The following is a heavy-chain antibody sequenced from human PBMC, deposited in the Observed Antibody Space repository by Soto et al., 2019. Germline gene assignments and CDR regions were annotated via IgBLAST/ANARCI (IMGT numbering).Heavy chain of an antibody. CDR3: ARGVKIFGVVGPQDWFDP. D-gene: IGHD3-3*01. J-gene: IGHJ5*02. CDR1: GGSISSRGYY. V-gene: IGHV4-31*03. Sequence: SETLSLTCTVSGGSISSRGYYWSWIRQHPGKGLEWIGYIYYSGSTYYNPSLKSRVTISVDTSKNQFSPKLSSVTAADTAVYYCARGVKIFGVVGPQDWFDPWGQGTLVTVSS. CDR2: IYYSGST.